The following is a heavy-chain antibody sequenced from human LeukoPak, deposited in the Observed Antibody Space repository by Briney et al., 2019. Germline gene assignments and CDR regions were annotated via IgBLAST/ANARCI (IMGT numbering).Heavy chain of an antibody. CDR1: GFTFSSYA. Sequence: VQPGGSLRLSCSASGFTFSSYAMHWVRQAPGKGLEYVSAISSNGGSTYYADSVKGRFTISRDNSKNTLYLQMNSLRLDDTAVYYCAKDQTGYGRIVDFWGQGTLVTVSS. CDR3: AKDQTGYGRIVDF. CDR2: ISSNGGST. J-gene: IGHJ4*02. V-gene: IGHV3-64*04. D-gene: IGHD5-18*01.